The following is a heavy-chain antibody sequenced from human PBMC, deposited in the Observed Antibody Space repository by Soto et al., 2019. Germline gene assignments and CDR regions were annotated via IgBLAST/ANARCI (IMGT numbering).Heavy chain of an antibody. CDR1: GYSITSGFY. J-gene: IGHJ4*02. CDR3: TRGAGAPWVRFDS. CDR2: TSYSAKT. Sequence: SETLSLTCTVSGYSITSGFYWGWVRQSPGKGLEWIGSTSYSAKTFYNPSLASRFSIAVDTSKNHFSLRLTSVTAADTALYYCTRGAGAPWVRFDSWGLGTLVTVSS. D-gene: IGHD3-22*01. V-gene: IGHV4-38-2*02.